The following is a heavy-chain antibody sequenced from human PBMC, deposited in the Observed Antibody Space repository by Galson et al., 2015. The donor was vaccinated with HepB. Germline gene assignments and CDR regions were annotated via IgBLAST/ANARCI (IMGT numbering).Heavy chain of an antibody. Sequence: SVKVSCKASGGTFSSYGISWVRQAPGQGLEWMGGIIPVTDKATYAEEFQGRVTITADKSTNTVNMELSSLRSNDTAVFFCARMGRPWLGNRYFDLWGRGTLVTVSS. CDR3: ARMGRPWLGNRYFDL. CDR1: GGTFSSYG. J-gene: IGHJ2*01. CDR2: IIPVTDKA. V-gene: IGHV1-69*10. D-gene: IGHD6-19*01.